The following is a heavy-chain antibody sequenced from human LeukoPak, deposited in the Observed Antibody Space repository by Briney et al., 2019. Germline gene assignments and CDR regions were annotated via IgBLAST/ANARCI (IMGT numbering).Heavy chain of an antibody. CDR3: ASTPLLGATKPFDY. V-gene: IGHV1-18*01. CDR1: GYTFTSYG. J-gene: IGHJ4*02. CDR2: ISAYNGNT. Sequence: ASVKVSCKASGYTFTSYGISWVRQATGQGLECMGWISAYNGNTNYAQKLQGRVTMTTDTSTSTAYMELRSLRSDDTAVYYCASTPLLGATKPFDYWGQGTLVTVSS. D-gene: IGHD1-26*01.